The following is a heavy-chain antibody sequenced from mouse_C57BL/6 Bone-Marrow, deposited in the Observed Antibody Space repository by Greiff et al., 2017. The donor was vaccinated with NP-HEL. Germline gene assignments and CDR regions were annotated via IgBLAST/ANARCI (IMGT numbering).Heavy chain of an antibody. J-gene: IGHJ2*01. CDR1: GYTFTSYW. D-gene: IGHD1-1*01. CDR3: ARSSGSRNY. V-gene: IGHV1-50*01. CDR2: IDPSDSYT. Sequence: QVQLKQPGAELVKPGASVKLSCKASGYTFTSYWMQWVKQRPGQGLEWIGEIDPSDSYTNYNQKFKGKATLTVDTSSSTAYMQLSSLTSEDSAVYYCARSSGSRNYWGQGTTLTVSS.